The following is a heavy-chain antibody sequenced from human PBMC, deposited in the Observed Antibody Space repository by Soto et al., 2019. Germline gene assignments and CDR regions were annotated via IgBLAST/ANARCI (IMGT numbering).Heavy chain of an antibody. V-gene: IGHV3-73*01. J-gene: IGHJ4*02. D-gene: IGHD6-6*01. CDR1: GFTFSGSV. CDR2: IRSRDSDYAT. Sequence: EVQLVESGGGLVHPGGSLKLSCAVSGFTFSGSVMHWVRQAPGKGLEWLGRIRSRDSDYATSYAESVKGRVTISRDDSKNTAYLQVTSLKIEDTALYYCTTYGNSSEGFDYWGQGTLVTVSS. CDR3: TTYGNSSEGFDY.